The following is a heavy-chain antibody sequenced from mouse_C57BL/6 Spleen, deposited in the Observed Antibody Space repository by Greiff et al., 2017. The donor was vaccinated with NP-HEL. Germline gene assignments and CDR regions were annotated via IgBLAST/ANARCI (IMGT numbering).Heavy chain of an antibody. J-gene: IGHJ4*01. CDR3: ARYGGNYGAMDY. CDR2: ISSGSSTI. V-gene: IGHV5-17*01. D-gene: IGHD2-1*01. Sequence: EVKVVESGGGLVKPGGSLKLSCAASGFTFSDYGMHWVRQAPEKGLEWVAYISSGSSTIYYADTVKGRFTISRDNAKNTLFLQMTSLRSEDTAMYYCARYGGNYGAMDYWGQGTSVTVSS. CDR1: GFTFSDYG.